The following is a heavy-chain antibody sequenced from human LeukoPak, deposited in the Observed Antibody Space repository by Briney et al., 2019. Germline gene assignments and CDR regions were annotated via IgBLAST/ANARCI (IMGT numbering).Heavy chain of an antibody. Sequence: PGGSLSLSCAASGFTFSNYLMSWVRQAPGKGLECVANIKEDGSEKYYVDSVKGRFTISRDNANNSLSLQMNSLRAEDKAVYYCARAGTTRGFQYWGQGTLVTVSS. D-gene: IGHD2-2*01. CDR2: IKEDGSEK. V-gene: IGHV3-7*03. CDR3: ARAGTTRGFQY. J-gene: IGHJ4*02. CDR1: GFTFSNYL.